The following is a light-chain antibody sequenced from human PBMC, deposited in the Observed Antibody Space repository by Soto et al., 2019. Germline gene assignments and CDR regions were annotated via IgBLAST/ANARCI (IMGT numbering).Light chain of an antibody. Sequence: DIVMTQSPDSLAVSLGERATINCKSSQNILYSSNNKNYLAWYQQKPGQPPKLLIYWASTRESGVPDRFSGSGSGTDFTLTIISLQAEDVAVYYCQQYYSTPYTFGQGTKLEIK. J-gene: IGKJ2*01. CDR1: QNILYSSNNKNY. CDR2: WAS. CDR3: QQYYSTPYT. V-gene: IGKV4-1*01.